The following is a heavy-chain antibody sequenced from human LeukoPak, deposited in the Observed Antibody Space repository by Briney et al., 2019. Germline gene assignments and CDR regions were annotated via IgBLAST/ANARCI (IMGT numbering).Heavy chain of an antibody. D-gene: IGHD6-19*01. Sequence: ASVKVACKASGHTFINYYMHWVRQAPGQGLEWMGIINPSGGRTSYAQKFQGRVTMTRDTSTSTVYMELSSLRSEDTAVYYCARDPNYGRSDWYYFDYWGQGTLVTVSS. J-gene: IGHJ4*02. CDR2: INPSGGRT. V-gene: IGHV1-46*01. CDR3: ARDPNYGRSDWYYFDY. CDR1: GHTFINYY.